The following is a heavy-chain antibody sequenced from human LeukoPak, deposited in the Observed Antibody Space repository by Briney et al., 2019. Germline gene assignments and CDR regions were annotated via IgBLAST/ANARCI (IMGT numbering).Heavy chain of an antibody. D-gene: IGHD2-2*01. CDR1: GGSFSGYY. J-gene: IGHJ6*04. CDR3: ASLIVGYCSSTSCYGMDV. V-gene: IGHV4-34*01. CDR2: INHSGST. Sequence: SETLSLTCAVYGGSFSGYYWSWIRQPPGKGLEWIGEINHSGSTNYNPSLKSRVTISVDTSKNQFSLKLSSVTAADTAVYYRASLIVGYCSSTSCYGMDVWGKGTTVTVSS.